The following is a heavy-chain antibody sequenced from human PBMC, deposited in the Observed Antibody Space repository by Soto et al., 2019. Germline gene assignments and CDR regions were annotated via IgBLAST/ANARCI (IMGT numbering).Heavy chain of an antibody. Sequence: EVQLVESGGGLVQPGGSLRLSCAASGFTFSNYWMYWVRQAPGKGLVWVSRINSDGSVSSYADSVKGRLTISRDNVKNTLYLQMDGLRADDTAVYYCARGDCVGGTCSSLAGSFYYYMDVWGKGTTVTVFS. CDR2: INSDGSVS. J-gene: IGHJ6*03. V-gene: IGHV3-74*01. CDR3: ARGDCVGGTCSSLAGSFYYYMDV. D-gene: IGHD2-15*01. CDR1: GFTFSNYW.